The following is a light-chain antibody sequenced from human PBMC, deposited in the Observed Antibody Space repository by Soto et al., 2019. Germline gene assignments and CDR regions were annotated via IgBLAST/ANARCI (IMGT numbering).Light chain of an antibody. J-gene: IGLJ3*02. V-gene: IGLV2-14*01. CDR2: DVT. CDR3: SSYPYTIAVV. Sequence: QSVLTQPASVSGSPGQSVTISCTGDSGDIGAYNYVSWYQQHPGKAPKLLIYDVTNRPAGVSDRFAGSKSGRTASLTSSGLQAEDEANYFCSSYPYTIAVVFGGGTKLTVL. CDR1: SGDIGAYNY.